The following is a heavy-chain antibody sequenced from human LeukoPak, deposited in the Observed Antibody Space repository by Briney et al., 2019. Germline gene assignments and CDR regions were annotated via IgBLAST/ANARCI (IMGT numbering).Heavy chain of an antibody. CDR3: ARQSGYVFDWYFDL. CDR2: INHSEST. Sequence: SETLSLTCTVSGGSISSGGYHWSWMRQPPGMGLDWNMEINHSESTNYNPSLKSRVTISVDTSKHQFSLKLSSVTAADTAVYYCARQSGYVFDWYFDLWGRGTLVTVSS. CDR1: GGSISSGGYH. V-gene: IGHV4-39*01. J-gene: IGHJ2*01. D-gene: IGHD5-12*01.